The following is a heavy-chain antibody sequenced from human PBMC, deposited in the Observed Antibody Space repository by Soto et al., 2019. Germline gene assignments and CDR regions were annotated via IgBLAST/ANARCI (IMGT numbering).Heavy chain of an antibody. D-gene: IGHD3-10*01. Sequence: LRLSCAGSGFTFSTFDIHWVRQAPGKGLEWVSGIGTLSDTFYAASVQGRFTISRQNAKNSVYLQMNSLRAGDTAFYYRARGRSFSYDSTPPPMFDPWGQGTPVTVSS. J-gene: IGHJ5*02. CDR1: GFTFSTFD. CDR3: ARGRSFSYDSTPPPMFDP. CDR2: IGTLSDT. V-gene: IGHV3-13*01.